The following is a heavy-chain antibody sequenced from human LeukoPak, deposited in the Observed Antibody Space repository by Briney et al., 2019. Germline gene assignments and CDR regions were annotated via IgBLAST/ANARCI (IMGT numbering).Heavy chain of an antibody. CDR1: GYTFTGYY. J-gene: IGHJ5*02. CDR3: ARVVVAATHWFDP. CDR2: IIPIFGTA. V-gene: IGHV1-69*05. D-gene: IGHD2-15*01. Sequence: RASVKVSCKASGYTFTGYYMHWVRQAPGQGLEWMGGIIPIFGTANYAQKFQGRVTITTDESTSTAYMELSSLRSEDTAVYYCARVVVAATHWFDPWGQGTLVTVSS.